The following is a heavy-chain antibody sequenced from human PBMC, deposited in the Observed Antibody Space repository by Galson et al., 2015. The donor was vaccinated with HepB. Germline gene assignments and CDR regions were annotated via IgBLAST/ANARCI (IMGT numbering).Heavy chain of an antibody. CDR1: GFSFSDPA. J-gene: IGHJ4*02. CDR3: ARGGGSFGY. Sequence: SLRISCAASGFSFSDPAMNWVRQAPGKGLEWVSSINRGSTSIHYADSLRGRVTIPSDHTKNSLYLQMNSLQFEDSAVYYCARGGGSFGYWGQGTLVTVSS. D-gene: IGHD1-26*01. V-gene: IGHV3-21*06. CDR2: INRGSTSI.